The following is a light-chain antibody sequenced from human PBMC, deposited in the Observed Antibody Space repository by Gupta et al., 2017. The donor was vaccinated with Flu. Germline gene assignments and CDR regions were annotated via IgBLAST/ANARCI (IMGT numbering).Light chain of an antibody. CDR2: LGS. V-gene: IGKV2-28*01. J-gene: IGKJ2*01. CDR3: MLALQNPLYT. CDR1: QSLSHSAGYNY. Sequence: SCRSSQSLSHSAGYNYLGWHVSTAGQYPQLLLDLGSTRVTGVPDRYSGSGSGSDFTLRSRRVDAQDVGFYYCMLALQNPLYTFGQGTKLEIK.